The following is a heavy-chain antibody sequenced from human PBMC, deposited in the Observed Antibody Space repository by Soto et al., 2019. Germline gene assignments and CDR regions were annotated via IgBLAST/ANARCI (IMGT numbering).Heavy chain of an antibody. Sequence: GGSLRLSCAASGFTFSSYWMSWVRQAPGKGLEWVANIKQDGSEKYYVDSVKGRFTISRDNAKNSLYLQMNSLRAEDTAVYYCAGRDSDYFSPRYGFDIWGQGTMVTVSS. CDR1: GFTFSSYW. D-gene: IGHD3-3*01. J-gene: IGHJ3*02. CDR3: AGRDSDYFSPRYGFDI. V-gene: IGHV3-7*01. CDR2: IKQDGSEK.